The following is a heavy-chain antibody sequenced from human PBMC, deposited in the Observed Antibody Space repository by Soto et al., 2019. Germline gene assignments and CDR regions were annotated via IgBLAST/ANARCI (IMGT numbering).Heavy chain of an antibody. Sequence: PGGSLRLSCAASGFTFSDYYMSWIRQAPGKGLEYISYISSSSGSTNYADSVKGRFTISRDNSKNTLYLQMNSLRAEDTAVYYCAREARFLDYGMDVWGQGTTVTVSS. V-gene: IGHV3-11*05. CDR1: GFTFSDYY. D-gene: IGHD3-3*01. J-gene: IGHJ6*02. CDR3: AREARFLDYGMDV. CDR2: ISSSSGST.